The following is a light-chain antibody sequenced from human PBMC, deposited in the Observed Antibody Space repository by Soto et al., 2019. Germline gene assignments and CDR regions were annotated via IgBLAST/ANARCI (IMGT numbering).Light chain of an antibody. Sequence: QSVLTQPASVSGSPGQSITISRTGTSSDVGGYDYVSWYQHHPGKAPKLMIYDVSNRPSGVSNRFSGSKSGNTASLTISGLQAEDEADYYCSSYTSSSLYVFGTGTKVTVL. V-gene: IGLV2-14*03. J-gene: IGLJ1*01. CDR1: SSDVGGYDY. CDR2: DVS. CDR3: SSYTSSSLYV.